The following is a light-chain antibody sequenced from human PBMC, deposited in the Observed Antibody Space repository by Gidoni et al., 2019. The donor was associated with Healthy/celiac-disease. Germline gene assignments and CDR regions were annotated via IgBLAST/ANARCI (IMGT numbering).Light chain of an antibody. V-gene: IGLV2-14*01. CDR3: SSYTSSSTLDVV. CDR1: SSDVGGYNY. CDR2: DVS. Sequence: QSALTQPASVSGSPGQSITIPCTGTSSDVGGYNYVSWYQQHPGNAPKLMIYDVSNRPSGVSNRFSGSKSGNTASLTISGLQAEDEADYYCSSYTSSSTLDVVFGGGTKLTVL. J-gene: IGLJ2*01.